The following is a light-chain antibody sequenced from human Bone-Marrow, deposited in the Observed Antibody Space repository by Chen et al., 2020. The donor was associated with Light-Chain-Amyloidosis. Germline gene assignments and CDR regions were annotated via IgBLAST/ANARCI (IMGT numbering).Light chain of an antibody. Sequence: IQMTKSPSSLSASVGDRVTITCRASQSISSYLNWYRQEPGKAPKLLIWAASSLHSGVPSRFRGSGSGTDFALSITSLQPEDFATYYCQQTFITPWTFGQWTRVEI. CDR1: QSISSY. J-gene: IGKJ1*01. V-gene: IGKV1-39*01. CDR2: AAS. CDR3: QQTFITPWT.